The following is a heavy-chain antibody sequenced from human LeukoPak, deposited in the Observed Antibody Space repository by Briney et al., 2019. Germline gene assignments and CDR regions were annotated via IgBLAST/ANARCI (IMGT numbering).Heavy chain of an antibody. CDR1: GVSISSSSYY. D-gene: IGHD2-2*01. V-gene: IGHV4-39*01. CDR3: ARQDYDVVFDY. CDR2: IYYSGST. J-gene: IGHJ4*02. Sequence: SETLSLTCTVSGVSISSSSYYWGWIRQPPGKGLEWIGSIYYSGSTYYNPSLKSRVTISVDTSKNQFSLKLSSVTAADTAVYYCARQDYDVVFDYWGQGTLVTVSS.